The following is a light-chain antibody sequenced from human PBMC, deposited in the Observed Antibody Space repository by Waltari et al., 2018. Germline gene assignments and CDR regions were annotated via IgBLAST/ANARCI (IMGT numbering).Light chain of an antibody. Sequence: QSALTQPASVSGSPGQSITISCTGTSSDVCAYNYVSWYQQHPGKAPKIMIYDVSNRPSGVSNRFSGSKSGNTASLTISGLQAEDEADYYCSSYRRSNTLVFGGGTKVTVL. CDR2: DVS. CDR1: SSDVCAYNY. V-gene: IGLV2-14*03. J-gene: IGLJ2*01. CDR3: SSYRRSNTLV.